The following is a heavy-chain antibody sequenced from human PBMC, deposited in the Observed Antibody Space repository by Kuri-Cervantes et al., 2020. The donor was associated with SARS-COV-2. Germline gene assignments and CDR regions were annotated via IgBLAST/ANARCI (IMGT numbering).Heavy chain of an antibody. CDR3: ARGGAHDAFDI. D-gene: IGHD3-10*01. CDR2: MNPNSGNT. CDR1: GYTFTSYD. V-gene: IGHV1-8*03. J-gene: IGHJ3*02. Sequence: ASVKVSCKASGYTFTSYDINWVRQATGQGLEWMGWMNPNSGNTGYAQKFQGRVTITRNNSISTAYMELISLRSEDTAVYYCARGGAHDAFDIWGQGTMVTVSS.